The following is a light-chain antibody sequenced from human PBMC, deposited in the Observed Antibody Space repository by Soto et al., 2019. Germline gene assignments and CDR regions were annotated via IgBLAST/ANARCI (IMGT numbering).Light chain of an antibody. CDR1: SSDVGGYNY. CDR2: DVS. Sequence: QSVLTQPASVSGSPGQSITISCTGTSSDVGGYNYVSWYQQHPGKAPKLMIYDVSNRPSGVSNRFSGSKSGNTASLTISGLQAEDEADYYSSSYTSSSTPHYVFGTGTKLTVL. J-gene: IGLJ1*01. V-gene: IGLV2-14*01. CDR3: SSYTSSSTPHYV.